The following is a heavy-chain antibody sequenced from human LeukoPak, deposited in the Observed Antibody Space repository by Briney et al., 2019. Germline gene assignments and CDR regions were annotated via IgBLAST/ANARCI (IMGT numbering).Heavy chain of an antibody. CDR1: GGSISSSNYF. D-gene: IGHD1-1*01. V-gene: IGHV4-39*01. J-gene: IGHJ4*02. CDR2: IYYSGST. CDR3: ARHTTPYISRSDY. Sequence: SETLSLTCTVSGGSISSSNYFWGWIRQPPGEGLEWIGSIYYSGSTYYNPSLKSRVTISVDTSKNQFSLKLSSVTAADTAVYYCARHTTPYISRSDYWGQGTLVTVSS.